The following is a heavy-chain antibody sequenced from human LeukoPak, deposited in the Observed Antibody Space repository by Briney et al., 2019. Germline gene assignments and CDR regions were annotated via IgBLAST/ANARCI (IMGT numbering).Heavy chain of an antibody. CDR2: IYTSGST. Sequence: PSQTLSLTCTVSGGSISSGSYYWSWIRQPAGKGLEWIGRIYTSGSTNYNPSLKSRVTISVDPSKNQISLKLSSVTAADTAVYYCARTWRAVAGTGQFDYWGQGTLVTVSS. J-gene: IGHJ4*02. D-gene: IGHD6-19*01. CDR3: ARTWRAVAGTGQFDY. CDR1: GGSISSGSYY. V-gene: IGHV4-61*02.